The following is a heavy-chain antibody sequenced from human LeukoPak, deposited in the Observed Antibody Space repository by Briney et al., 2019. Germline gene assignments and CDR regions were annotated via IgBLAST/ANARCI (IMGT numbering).Heavy chain of an antibody. Sequence: GGSLRLSCVGSGFTFSDSAIHWVRQAPGKGLEWVGCIRSKDKDYATAYSASVNGRFTLSRDDSKNTAYLQMNSLKTEDTAVYYCPRLEVGTTGNWGQGDLVTVSS. D-gene: IGHD1-26*01. CDR2: IRSKDKDYAT. V-gene: IGHV3-73*01. CDR1: GFTFSDSA. J-gene: IGHJ4*02. CDR3: PRLEVGTTGN.